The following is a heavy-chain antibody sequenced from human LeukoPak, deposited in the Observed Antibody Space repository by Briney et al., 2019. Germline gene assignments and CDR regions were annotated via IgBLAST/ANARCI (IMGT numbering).Heavy chain of an antibody. Sequence: GGSLRLSCAASVFTFSSYSMNWVRQAPGKGLEWVSYISSSSSTIYYADSVKGRFTISRDNAKNALYLEMNSLRAGDTAVYYCARERMYSGSGSTYPYYDYWGQGTLVTVSS. CDR3: ARERMYSGSGSTYPYYDY. J-gene: IGHJ4*02. D-gene: IGHD3-10*01. CDR2: ISSSSSTI. CDR1: VFTFSSYS. V-gene: IGHV3-48*04.